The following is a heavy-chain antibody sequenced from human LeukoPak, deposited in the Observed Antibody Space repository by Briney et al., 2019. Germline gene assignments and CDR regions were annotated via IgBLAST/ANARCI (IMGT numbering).Heavy chain of an antibody. CDR3: ARDPGAYYDSSGYYPAYFDY. J-gene: IGHJ4*02. V-gene: IGHV3-30-3*01. CDR2: ISYDGSNK. CDR1: GFTFSSYA. Sequence: PGGSLRLSCAASGFTFSSYAMSWVRQAPGKGLEWVAVISYDGSNKYYADSVKGRFTISRDNSKNTLYLQMNSLRAEDTAVYYCARDPGAYYDSSGYYPAYFDYWGQGTLVTVSS. D-gene: IGHD3-22*01.